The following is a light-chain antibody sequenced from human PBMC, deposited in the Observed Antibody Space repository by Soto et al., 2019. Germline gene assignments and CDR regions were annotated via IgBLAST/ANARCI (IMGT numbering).Light chain of an antibody. CDR1: SSNIGGTNY. CDR2: SNN. V-gene: IGLV1-47*02. CDR3: ASWDDRLGAVI. J-gene: IGLJ2*01. Sequence: QSVLTQPPSASGTPGQRVIISCSGSSSNIGGTNYAYWYQQLPGAAPKLLMHSNNLRPSGVPERNSGSKSGTSASLAISGLRSEDEAVYYCASWDDRLGAVIFGGGTKVTVL.